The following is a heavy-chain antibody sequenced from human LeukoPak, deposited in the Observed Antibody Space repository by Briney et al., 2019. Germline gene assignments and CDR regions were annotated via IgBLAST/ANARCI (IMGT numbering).Heavy chain of an antibody. Sequence: ASVKVSCKASGYTFTSYYMHWVRQAPGQGLEWMGIINPSGGSTSYAQKFQGRVTMTRDTSTSTVYMELSSLRSEDTAVYYCASLRYCGVSPRCAIRVDFDYWGQGTLVTVSS. CDR1: GYTFTSYY. V-gene: IGHV1-46*01. J-gene: IGHJ4*02. CDR3: ASLRYCGVSPRCAIRVDFDY. D-gene: IGHD2-21*01. CDR2: INPSGGST.